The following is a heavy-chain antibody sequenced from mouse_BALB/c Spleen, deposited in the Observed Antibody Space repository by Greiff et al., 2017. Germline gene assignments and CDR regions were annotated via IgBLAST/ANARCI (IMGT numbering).Heavy chain of an antibody. CDR1: GYSITSDYA. CDR2: ISYSGST. Sequence: EVQGVESGPGLVKPSQSLSLTCTVTGYSITSDYAWNWIRQFPVNKLEWMGYISYSGSTSYNPSLKSRISITRDTSKNQFFLQLNSVTTEDTATYYCANYGYDEGDPWFAYWGQGTLVTVSA. V-gene: IGHV3-2*02. CDR3: ANYGYDEGDPWFAY. J-gene: IGHJ3*01. D-gene: IGHD2-2*01.